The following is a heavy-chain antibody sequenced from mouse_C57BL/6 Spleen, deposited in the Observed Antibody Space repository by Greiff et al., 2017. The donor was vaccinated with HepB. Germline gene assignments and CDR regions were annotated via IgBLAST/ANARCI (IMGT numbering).Heavy chain of an antibody. J-gene: IGHJ4*01. D-gene: IGHD1-1*01. V-gene: IGHV1-26*01. CDR2: INPNNGGT. Sequence: VQLQQSGPELVKPGASVKISCKASGYTFTDYYMNWVKQSHGKSLEWIGDINPNNGGTSYNQKFKGKATLTVDKSSSTAYMELRSLTSEDSAVYYCAREEDTTVVAFRAMDYWGQGTSVTVSS. CDR3: AREEDTTVVAFRAMDY. CDR1: GYTFTDYY.